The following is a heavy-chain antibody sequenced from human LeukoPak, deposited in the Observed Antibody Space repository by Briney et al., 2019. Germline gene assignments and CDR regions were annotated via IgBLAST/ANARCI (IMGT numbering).Heavy chain of an antibody. J-gene: IGHJ6*02. CDR3: ARGSLTTSLYYGMDV. D-gene: IGHD4-11*01. Sequence: GGSLRLSCAAYGFTFSSYAMHGVRQAPGKGLGWVAVISYDGSNKYYADSVEGRFTISRDNSKNTLYLQMNSLRAEDTAVYYCARGSLTTSLYYGMDVWGQGTTVTVSS. CDR1: GFTFSSYA. V-gene: IGHV3-30*04. CDR2: ISYDGSNK.